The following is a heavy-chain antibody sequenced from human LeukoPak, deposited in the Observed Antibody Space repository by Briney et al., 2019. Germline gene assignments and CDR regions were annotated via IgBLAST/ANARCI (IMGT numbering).Heavy chain of an antibody. CDR2: IYYSGST. CDR1: GGSISSGDYY. V-gene: IGHV4-30-4*01. J-gene: IGHJ4*02. Sequence: SETLSLTCTVSGGSISSGDYYWSWIRQPPGKGLEWIGYIYYSGSTYYNPSLKSRVTISVDTSKNQFSLKLSSVTAADTAVYYCASLMVRGVITYWGQGTLVTVSS. D-gene: IGHD3-10*01. CDR3: ASLMVRGVITY.